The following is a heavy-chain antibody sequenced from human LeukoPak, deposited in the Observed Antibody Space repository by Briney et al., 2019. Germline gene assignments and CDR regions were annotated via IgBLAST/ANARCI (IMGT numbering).Heavy chain of an antibody. J-gene: IGHJ4*02. D-gene: IGHD2-2*01. CDR2: ISAYNGNT. CDR3: ARDWGGIVVVPAAILVARPFDY. CDR1: GYTFTSYG. Sequence: ASVKVSCKASGYTFTSYGISWVRQAPGQGLEWMGWISAYNGNTNYAQKLQGRVTMTTDTSTSTAYMELGSLRSDDTAVYYCARDWGGIVVVPAAILVARPFDYWGQGTLVTVSS. V-gene: IGHV1-18*01.